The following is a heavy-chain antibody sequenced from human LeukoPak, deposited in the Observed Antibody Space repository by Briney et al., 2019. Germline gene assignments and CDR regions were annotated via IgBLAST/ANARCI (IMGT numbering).Heavy chain of an antibody. V-gene: IGHV4-59*01. D-gene: IGHD4-17*01. CDR1: GGSISSYY. CDR2: IYYSGST. J-gene: IGHJ4*02. Sequence: TPSETLSLTCTVSGGSISSYYWSWIRQPPGKGLEWIGYIYYSGSTNYNPSLKSRVTISVDTSKNQFSLKLSSVTAADTAVYYCARDEYGDNAFDYWGQGTLVTVSS. CDR3: ARDEYGDNAFDY.